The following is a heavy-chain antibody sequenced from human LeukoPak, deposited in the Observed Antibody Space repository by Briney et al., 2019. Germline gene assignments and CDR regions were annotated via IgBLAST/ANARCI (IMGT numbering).Heavy chain of an antibody. CDR3: AREGRIQLWSTSYYYYGMDV. D-gene: IGHD5-18*01. CDR1: GGSISGSSYF. CDR2: IYYSGST. V-gene: IGHV4-39*07. Sequence: SETLSLTCTVSGGSISGSSYFWGWIRQPPGKGLEWIGSIYYSGSTNYNPSLKSRVTISVDTSKNQFSLKLSSVTAADTAVYYCAREGRIQLWSTSYYYYGMDVWGQGTTVTVSS. J-gene: IGHJ6*02.